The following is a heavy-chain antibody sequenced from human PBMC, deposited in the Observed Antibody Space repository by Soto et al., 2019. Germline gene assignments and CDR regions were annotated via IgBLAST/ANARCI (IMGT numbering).Heavy chain of an antibody. D-gene: IGHD3-10*01. CDR2: IDPSDSYI. CDR3: ARQDYYGSGSVYYGMDV. J-gene: IGHJ6*02. CDR1: GYSFTSYW. Sequence: PGESLKISCQGSGYSFTSYWINWVRQMPGKGLEWMGRIDPSDSYIYNSPSFQGHVTISADKSISTAYLQWSSLKASDTAMYFCARQDYYGSGSVYYGMDVWGQGTTVTVSS. V-gene: IGHV5-10-1*01.